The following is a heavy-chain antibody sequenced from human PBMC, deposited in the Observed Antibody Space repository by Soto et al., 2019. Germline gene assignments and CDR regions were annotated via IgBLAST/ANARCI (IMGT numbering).Heavy chain of an antibody. CDR2: INPNSGGT. CDR3: ARDSLRYFDWLLSASYYYYGMDV. Sequence: ASVKVSCTASGYTFTGYYIHWVRQAPGQGLEWMGWINPNSGGTNYAQKFQGWVTMTRDTSISTAYMELSRLRSDDTAVYYCARDSLRYFDWLLSASYYYYGMDVWGQGTTVTVSS. D-gene: IGHD3-9*01. J-gene: IGHJ6*02. CDR1: GYTFTGYY. V-gene: IGHV1-2*04.